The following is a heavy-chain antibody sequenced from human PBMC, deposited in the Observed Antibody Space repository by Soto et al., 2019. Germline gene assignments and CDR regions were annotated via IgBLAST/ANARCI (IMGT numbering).Heavy chain of an antibody. CDR2: IYYSGST. Sequence: SETLSLTCTVSGGSISSGGYYWSWIRQHPGKGLEWIGYIYYSGSTYYNPSLKSRVTISVDTSKNQFSLKLSSVTAADTAVYYCAGDSIGYCSSTSCPRRSLWFDPWGQGTLVTVSS. CDR1: GGSISSGGYY. J-gene: IGHJ5*02. D-gene: IGHD2-2*01. V-gene: IGHV4-31*03. CDR3: AGDSIGYCSSTSCPRRSLWFDP.